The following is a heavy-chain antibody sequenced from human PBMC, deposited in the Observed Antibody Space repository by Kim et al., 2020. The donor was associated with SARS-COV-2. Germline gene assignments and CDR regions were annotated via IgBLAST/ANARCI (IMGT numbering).Heavy chain of an antibody. J-gene: IGHJ5*02. CDR1: GGSISSGDYY. CDR2: IYYSGST. V-gene: IGHV4-30-4*01. Sequence: SETLSLTCTVSGGSISSGDYYWSWIRQPPGKGLEWIGYIYYSGSTYYNPYLKSRVTISVDTSKNQFSLKLSSVTAADTAVYYCARRDYGDYWFDPWGQGTLVTVSS. D-gene: IGHD4-17*01. CDR3: ARRDYGDYWFDP.